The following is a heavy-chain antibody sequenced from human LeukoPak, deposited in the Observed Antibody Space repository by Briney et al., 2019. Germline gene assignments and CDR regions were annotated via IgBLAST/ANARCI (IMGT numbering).Heavy chain of an antibody. CDR1: GYTSTSYA. J-gene: IGHJ6*02. Sequence: ASVKVSCKASGYTSTSYAMNWVRQAPGQGLEWMGWINTNTGNPTYAQGFTGRFVFSLDTSVSTAYLQISSLKAEDTAVYYCVCSLLYYYYDMDVWGQGTTVTVSS. V-gene: IGHV7-4-1*02. D-gene: IGHD6-13*01. CDR3: VCSLLYYYYDMDV. CDR2: INTNTGNP.